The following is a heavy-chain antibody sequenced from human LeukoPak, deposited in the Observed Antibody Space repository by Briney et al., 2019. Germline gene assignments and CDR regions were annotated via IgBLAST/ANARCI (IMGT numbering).Heavy chain of an antibody. D-gene: IGHD3-3*01. CDR3: ARDNYDGGGSSFDY. CDR1: GFTFSSYG. Sequence: GGSLRLSCAASGFTFSSYGMHWVRQAPGKGLEWVAVISYDGSNKYYADSVKGRFTISRDNSKNTLYLQMNSLRAEDTAVYYCARDNYDGGGSSFDYWGQGTLVTVSS. J-gene: IGHJ4*02. CDR2: ISYDGSNK. V-gene: IGHV3-30*03.